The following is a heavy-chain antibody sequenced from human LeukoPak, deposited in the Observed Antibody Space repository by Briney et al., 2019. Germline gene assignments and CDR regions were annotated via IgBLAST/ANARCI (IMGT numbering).Heavy chain of an antibody. V-gene: IGHV3-48*04. CDR1: GFTFSSYG. Sequence: PGGSLRLSCAASGFTFSSYGMHWVRQAPGKGLEWVSYISSSGSTIYYADSVKGRFTISRDNAKNALYLQMNSLGAEDTAVYYCARRGIAAPGDSYYYMDVWGRGTTVSVSS. CDR3: ARRGIAAPGDSYYYMDV. CDR2: ISSSGSTI. D-gene: IGHD6-13*01. J-gene: IGHJ6*03.